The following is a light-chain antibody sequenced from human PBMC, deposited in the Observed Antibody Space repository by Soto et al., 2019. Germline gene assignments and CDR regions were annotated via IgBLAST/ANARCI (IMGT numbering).Light chain of an antibody. Sequence: DIQMTQSPSTLSASVGDRVTITCRASQSISSWLAWYQQKPGKAPKLLIYKASSLESGVPSRFSGSGSGTEFTLTISSLQPDDFATDYCQQYNSYPLTFGGGNKVEIK. CDR2: KAS. J-gene: IGKJ4*01. CDR3: QQYNSYPLT. V-gene: IGKV1-5*03. CDR1: QSISSW.